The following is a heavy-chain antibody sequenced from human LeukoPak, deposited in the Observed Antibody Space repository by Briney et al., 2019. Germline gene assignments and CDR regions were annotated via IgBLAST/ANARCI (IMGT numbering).Heavy chain of an antibody. D-gene: IGHD3-22*01. Sequence: SVKVSCKASGGTFSSYAISWVRQAPGQGLEWMGGIIPIFGTANYAQKFQGRVTITADKSTSTAYMELSSLRSEDTAVYYCARGRRGDYYDSSGYYCFDYWGQGTLVTVSS. V-gene: IGHV1-69*06. CDR3: ARGRRGDYYDSSGYYCFDY. CDR2: IIPIFGTA. J-gene: IGHJ4*02. CDR1: GGTFSSYA.